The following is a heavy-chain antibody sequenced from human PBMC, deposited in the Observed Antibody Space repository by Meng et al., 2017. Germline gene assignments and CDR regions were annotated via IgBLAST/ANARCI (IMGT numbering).Heavy chain of an antibody. CDR2: INPKSGDT. J-gene: IGHJ4*02. D-gene: IGHD6-13*01. Sequence: QVLPVPSGAEVEKPGASVKVSCKASEYTFPDYWLHWVRRAPGQGLEWMGRINPKSGDTHYAQRFQGRVTMTGDTSISTAYMELSGLRSDDTAMYYCARDEDISAAGKLFGDYWGQGTLVTVSS. CDR3: ARDEDISAAGKLFGDY. CDR1: EYTFPDYW. V-gene: IGHV1-2*06.